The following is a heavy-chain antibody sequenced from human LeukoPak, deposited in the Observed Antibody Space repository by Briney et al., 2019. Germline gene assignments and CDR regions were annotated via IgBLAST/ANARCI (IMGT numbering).Heavy chain of an antibody. CDR1: GGTFSSYA. CDR2: IIPIFGTA. V-gene: IGHV1-69*13. D-gene: IGHD3-22*01. Sequence: SVKVSCKASGGTFSSYAISWVRQAPGQGLEWMGGIIPIFGTANYAQKFQGRVTITADESTSTAYMELSSLRSEDTAVYYCASTPHYYDSSGPLDYWGRGTLSPSPQ. J-gene: IGHJ4*02. CDR3: ASTPHYYDSSGPLDY.